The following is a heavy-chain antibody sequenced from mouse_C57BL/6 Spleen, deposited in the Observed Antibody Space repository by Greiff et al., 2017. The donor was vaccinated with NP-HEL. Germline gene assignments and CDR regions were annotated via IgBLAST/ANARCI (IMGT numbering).Heavy chain of an antibody. CDR3: ARYAVVATNARDY. CDR2: IDPSDSYT. Sequence: QVQLQQPGAELVMPGASVKLSCKASGYTFTSYWMHWVKQRPGQGLEWIGEIDPSDSYTNYNQKFKGKSTLTVDKSSSTAYMQLSSLTSEDSAVYYCARYAVVATNARDYWGQGTSVTVSS. CDR1: GYTFTSYW. V-gene: IGHV1-69*01. D-gene: IGHD1-1*01. J-gene: IGHJ4*01.